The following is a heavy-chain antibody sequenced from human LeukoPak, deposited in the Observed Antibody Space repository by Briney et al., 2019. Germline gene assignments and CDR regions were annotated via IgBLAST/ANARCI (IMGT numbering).Heavy chain of an antibody. J-gene: IGHJ4*02. CDR3: AREYGRFFDY. Sequence: PSETLSLTCTVSGGSISSYYWSWIRQPPGKGLEWIGYIYYSGSTNYNPSLKSRVTISVDTSKNQFSLKLSSVTAADTAVYYCAREYGRFFDYWGQGTLVTVSS. CDR1: GGSISSYY. D-gene: IGHD4-17*01. CDR2: IYYSGST. V-gene: IGHV4-59*01.